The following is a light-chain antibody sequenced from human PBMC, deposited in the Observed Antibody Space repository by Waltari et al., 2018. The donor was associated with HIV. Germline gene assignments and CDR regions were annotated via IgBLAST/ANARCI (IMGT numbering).Light chain of an antibody. CDR2: AAS. J-gene: IGKJ2*01. CDR1: QSISDY. V-gene: IGKV1-39*01. CDR3: QQSYSTPPYT. Sequence: DIQMTQSPSSLSASVGDRVTLTCRASQSISDYLNWYQQKAGRAPKVLIYAASRLESGVPSRFSGSGFGTDFTLTISSLQPEDFGTYYCQQSYSTPPYTFGQGTKLEI.